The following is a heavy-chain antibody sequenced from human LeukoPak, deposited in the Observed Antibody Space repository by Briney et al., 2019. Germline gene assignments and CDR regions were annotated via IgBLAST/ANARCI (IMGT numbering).Heavy chain of an antibody. D-gene: IGHD3-10*01. CDR2: IYRNDNT. V-gene: IGHV4-59*08. CDR3: ATQAYYSESGSWTGFDY. J-gene: IGHJ4*02. CDR1: GGSINGWY. Sequence: SETLSLTCTVSGGSINGWYWNWIRQPPGKGLEWIGYIYRNDNTNYNPSLKSRVTMSVDTSENQFSLRLSSVTAADTAVYYCATQAYYSESGSWTGFDYWGQGTLVPVYS.